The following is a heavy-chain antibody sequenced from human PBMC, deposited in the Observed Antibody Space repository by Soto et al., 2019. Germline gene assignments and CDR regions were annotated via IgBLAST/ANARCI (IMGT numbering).Heavy chain of an antibody. D-gene: IGHD7-27*01. J-gene: IGHJ6*04. CDR1: GFTFSSYS. V-gene: IGHV3-48*02. Sequence: PGGSLRLSCAASGFTFSSYSMNWVRQAPGKGLEWVSYISSSSSTIYYADSVKGRFTISRDNAKNSLYLQMNSLRDEDTAVYYCAREYASTGETGMEVWGKGTTVTVSS. CDR2: ISSSSSTI. CDR3: AREYASTGETGMEV.